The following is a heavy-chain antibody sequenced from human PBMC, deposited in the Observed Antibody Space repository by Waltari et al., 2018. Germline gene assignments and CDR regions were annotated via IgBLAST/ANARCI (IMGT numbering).Heavy chain of an antibody. CDR3: TRDLYGSGGDWFDP. J-gene: IGHJ5*02. Sequence: ELQLVESGGGLVKPGGSLGLTCAASGFGFSESDMNWVRQAPGKGLEWVSSIGGGSRSYIFYADSVKGRFTVSRDNAKNSLYLQMNSLRAGDTAIYYCTRDLYGSGGDWFDPWGQGTLVTVSS. D-gene: IGHD3-10*01. CDR2: IGGGSRSYI. V-gene: IGHV3-21*03. CDR1: GFGFSESD.